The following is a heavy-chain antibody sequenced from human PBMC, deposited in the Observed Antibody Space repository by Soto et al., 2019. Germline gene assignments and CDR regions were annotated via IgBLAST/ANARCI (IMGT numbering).Heavy chain of an antibody. D-gene: IGHD3-10*01. V-gene: IGHV1-3*01. Sequence: ASVKVSCKASGYTFTSYAMHWVRQAPGQRLEWMGWINAGNGNTKYSQKFQGRVTITRDTSASTAYMELSSLRSEDTAVYYCARVDYYGSGSQIKYFDYWGQGTLVTVSS. CDR2: INAGNGNT. CDR1: GYTFTSYA. J-gene: IGHJ4*02. CDR3: ARVDYYGSGSQIKYFDY.